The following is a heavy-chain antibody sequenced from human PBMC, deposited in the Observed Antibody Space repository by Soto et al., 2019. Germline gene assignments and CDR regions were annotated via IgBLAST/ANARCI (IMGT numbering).Heavy chain of an antibody. CDR3: ARARVVATAYYCYGMDV. D-gene: IGHD1-26*01. Sequence: ASVKVSCKASGGTFSSYTISWVRQAPGQGLEWMGRIIPILGIANYAQKFQGRVTITADKSTSTAYLELSSLRSEDTAVYYCARARVVATAYYCYGMDVWGLGTTVTVTS. J-gene: IGHJ6*02. V-gene: IGHV1-69*02. CDR2: IIPILGIA. CDR1: GGTFSSYT.